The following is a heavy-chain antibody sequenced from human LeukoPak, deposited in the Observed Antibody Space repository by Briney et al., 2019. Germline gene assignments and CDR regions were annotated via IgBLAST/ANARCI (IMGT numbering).Heavy chain of an antibody. J-gene: IGHJ1*01. CDR3: ARRRYYDSTGYLD. V-gene: IGHV4-39*01. D-gene: IGHD3-22*01. CDR2: IYYSGRA. CDR1: GGSISSSSYY. Sequence: SETLSLTCSVSGGSISSSSYYWGWIRQPPGKGLEWIGEIYYSGRAYYNSSLKSRLTISVDTSWNQFSLTLVSVTAAVTGVYYCARRRYYDSTGYLDWGQGTLVFVST.